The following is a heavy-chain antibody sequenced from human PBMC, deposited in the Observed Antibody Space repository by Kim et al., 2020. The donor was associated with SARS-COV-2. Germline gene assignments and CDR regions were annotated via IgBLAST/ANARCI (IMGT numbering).Heavy chain of an antibody. CDR2: ISSSSGTI. CDR3: TRDAGSGLFDP. CDR1: GFTLSSYA. Sequence: GGSLRLSCAASGFTLSSYAMDWVRQAPGKGLEWVSYISSSSGTIYYADSVKGRFTISRDNAKNSLYLHMNSLRDEDTAVYYCTRDAGSGLFDPLGQGTL. V-gene: IGHV3-48*02. J-gene: IGHJ5*02. D-gene: IGHD5-12*01.